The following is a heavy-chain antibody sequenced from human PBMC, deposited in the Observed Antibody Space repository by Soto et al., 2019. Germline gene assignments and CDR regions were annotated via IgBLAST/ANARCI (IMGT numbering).Heavy chain of an antibody. V-gene: IGHV3-23*01. CDR1: GFTFSSYA. CDR2: ISGSGGST. CDR3: AKVFFQDSGLAKLVVAADFDY. Sequence: GGSLRLSCAASGFTFSSYAMSWVRQAPGKGPEWVSAISGSGGSTYYADSVKGRFTISRDNSKNTLYLQMNSLRAEDTAVYYCAKVFFQDSGLAKLVVAADFDYWGQGTLVTVSS. J-gene: IGHJ4*02. D-gene: IGHD2-15*01.